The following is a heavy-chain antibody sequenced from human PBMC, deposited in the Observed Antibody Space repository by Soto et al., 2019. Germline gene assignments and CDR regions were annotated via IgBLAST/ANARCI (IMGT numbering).Heavy chain of an antibody. Sequence: QITLKESGPTLVKPTQTLTLTCTFSGFSLSTSGVGVGWIRQPPGKALEWLALIYWDDDKRYSPSLKSRLTITKATSKNQVVLTMTNMDPVDTATYYCAHRPSYCSGGSCYSGFAYWGQGTLVTVSS. CDR3: AHRPSYCSGGSCYSGFAY. CDR1: GFSLSTSGVG. J-gene: IGHJ4*02. CDR2: IYWDDDK. D-gene: IGHD2-15*01. V-gene: IGHV2-5*02.